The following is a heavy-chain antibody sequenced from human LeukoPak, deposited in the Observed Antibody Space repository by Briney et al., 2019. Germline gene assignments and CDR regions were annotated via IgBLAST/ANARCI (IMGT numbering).Heavy chain of an antibody. V-gene: IGHV4-59*08. D-gene: IGHD3-10*01. J-gene: IGHJ3*02. CDR2: IYYSGST. CDR1: GGSISSYY. Sequence: SETLSLTCTVSGGSISSYYWSWIRQPPGKGLEWIGYIYYSGSTNYNPSLKSRVTISVDTSKNQFSLKLSSVTAADTAVYYCARHWSNYYGSGEDAFDIWGQGTMVTVSS. CDR3: ARHWSNYYGSGEDAFDI.